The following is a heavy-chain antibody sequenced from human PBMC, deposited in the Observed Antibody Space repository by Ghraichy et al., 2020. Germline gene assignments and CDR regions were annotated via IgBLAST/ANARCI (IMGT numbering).Heavy chain of an antibody. CDR1: GFTFSSYS. D-gene: IGHD6-6*01. Sequence: GSLRLSCAASGFTFSSYSMNWVRQAPGTGLEWVSYISSSISTIYYADSVKGRFTISRDNAKNSLYLQMNSLRAEDTAVYYCARERGSSSSGGVYYFDYWGQGTLVTVSS. V-gene: IGHV3-48*01. J-gene: IGHJ4*02. CDR3: ARERGSSSSGGVYYFDY. CDR2: ISSSISTI.